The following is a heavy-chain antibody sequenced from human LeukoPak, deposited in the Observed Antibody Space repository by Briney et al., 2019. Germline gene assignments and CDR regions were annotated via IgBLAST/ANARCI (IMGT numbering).Heavy chain of an antibody. CDR2: INPNSGGT. CDR3: ARDVARRVVVGLRYYFDY. V-gene: IGHV1-2*02. CDR1: GYTFTGYY. Sequence: ASVKVSCKASGYTFTGYYMHWVRQAPGQGLEWMGWINPNSGGTNYAQKLQGRVTMTRDTSITTAYMELSRLRSDDTAVYYCARDVARRVVVGLRYYFDYWGQGTLVTVSS. D-gene: IGHD2-15*01. J-gene: IGHJ4*02.